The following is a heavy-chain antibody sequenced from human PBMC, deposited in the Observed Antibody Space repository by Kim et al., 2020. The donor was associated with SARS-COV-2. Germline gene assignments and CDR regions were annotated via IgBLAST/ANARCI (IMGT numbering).Heavy chain of an antibody. CDR2: IWYDGSNK. D-gene: IGHD5-12*01. J-gene: IGHJ6*02. V-gene: IGHV3-33*06. CDR1: GFTFSSYG. CDR3: AKVRSGYDYSYGMDV. Sequence: GGSLRLSCAASGFTFSSYGMHWVRQAPGKGLEWVAVIWYDGSNKYYADSVKGRFTISRDNSKNTLYLQMNSLRAEDTAVYYCAKVRSGYDYSYGMDVWGQGTTVTVSS.